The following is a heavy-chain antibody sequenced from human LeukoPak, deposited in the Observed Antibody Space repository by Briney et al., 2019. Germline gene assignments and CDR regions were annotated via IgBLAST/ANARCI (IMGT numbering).Heavy chain of an antibody. V-gene: IGHV1-18*01. D-gene: IGHD3-16*01. J-gene: IGHJ3*01. CDR3: ARVHFVRSGGSYREDDAFDL. CDR1: GYTFANYG. Sequence: ASVKVSCKASGYTFANYGIGWVRQAPGQGLECMGWISGYNGNTNDAQKFQGRVTMTTDTSTSTAYMELSSLRSDDTAVYYCARVHFVRSGGSYREDDAFDLWGQGTKVTVSS. CDR2: ISGYNGNT.